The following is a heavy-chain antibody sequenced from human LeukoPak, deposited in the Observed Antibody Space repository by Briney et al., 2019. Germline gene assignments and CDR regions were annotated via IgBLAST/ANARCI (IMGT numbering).Heavy chain of an antibody. D-gene: IGHD6-6*01. J-gene: IGHJ4*02. CDR2: IYYSGST. Sequence: SETLSLTCTVSGGSISSSSYYWGWIRQPPGKGLEWIGSIYYSGSTYYNPSLKSRVTISVDTSKNQFSLKLSSVTAADTAVYYCARGYSSSPRRGTFDYWGQGTLVTVSS. CDR3: ARGYSSSPRRGTFDY. CDR1: GGSISSSSYY. V-gene: IGHV4-39*07.